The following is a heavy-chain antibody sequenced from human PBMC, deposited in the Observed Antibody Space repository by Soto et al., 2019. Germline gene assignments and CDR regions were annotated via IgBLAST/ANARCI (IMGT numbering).Heavy chain of an antibody. V-gene: IGHV3-21*01. CDR3: ASRHSSSDAFDI. D-gene: IGHD6-13*01. J-gene: IGHJ3*02. Sequence: GGSLRLSCAASGFTFSSYSMNWVRQAPGKGLEWVSSISSSSSYIYYADSVKGRFTISRDNAKNSPYLQMNSLRAEDTAVYYCASRHSSSDAFDIWGQGTMVTVSS. CDR1: GFTFSSYS. CDR2: ISSSSSYI.